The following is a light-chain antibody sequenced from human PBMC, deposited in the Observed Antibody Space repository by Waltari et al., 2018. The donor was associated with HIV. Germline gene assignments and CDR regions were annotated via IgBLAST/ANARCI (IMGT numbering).Light chain of an antibody. CDR1: QTVLSDSTHKNY. J-gene: IGKJ1*01. Sequence: DIILTQSPDTLAVSLGDRATIHCRSSQTVLSDSTHKNYLSWYQQKPGQPPKLLLYWASARGSGVPARFSCSGSATDFTLTITDFQAEDAAIYFCQQYYNTPWTFGQGTRADIK. V-gene: IGKV4-1*01. CDR3: QQYYNTPWT. CDR2: WAS.